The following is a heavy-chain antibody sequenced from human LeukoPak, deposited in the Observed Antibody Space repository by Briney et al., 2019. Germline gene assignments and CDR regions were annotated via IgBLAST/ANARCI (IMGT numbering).Heavy chain of an antibody. D-gene: IGHD3-10*01. V-gene: IGHV3-21*01. J-gene: IGHJ4*02. CDR1: GFTFSSYS. CDR2: ISSSSSYI. Sequence: GGSLRLSCAASGFTFSSYSMNWARQAPGKGLEWVSSISSSSSYIYYADSVKGRFTISRDNAKNSLYLQMNSLRAEDTAVHYCARDSVYYGSGSFNYWGQGTLVTVSS. CDR3: ARDSVYYGSGSFNY.